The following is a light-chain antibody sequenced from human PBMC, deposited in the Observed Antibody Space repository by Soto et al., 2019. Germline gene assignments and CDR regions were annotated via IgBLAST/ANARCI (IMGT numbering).Light chain of an antibody. CDR3: KQLNTYPLT. CDR2: AAS. V-gene: IGKV1-9*01. Sequence: DIQLTQSPSFLSASVGDRVTITCRASQGISSNLAWYQQKPGEAPELLIYAASTLQSGVPSRFSGSGSGTEFTLTISILHPEDFAPYFCKQLNTYPLTFGGGTKVEIK. CDR1: QGISSN. J-gene: IGKJ4*01.